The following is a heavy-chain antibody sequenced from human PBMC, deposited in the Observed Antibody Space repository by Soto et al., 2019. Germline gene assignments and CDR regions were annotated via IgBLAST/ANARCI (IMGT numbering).Heavy chain of an antibody. D-gene: IGHD6-19*01. J-gene: IGHJ4*02. CDR1: GFTVSSNY. Sequence: EVQLVESGGALVQPGGSLRLSCAASGFTVSSNYMSWVCQAPGKGLEWVSVIYSGGDTNYADSVKGRFTISRDNSKNTLYLQMNSLRVEDTAVYYCARGGSSGWYYGDYWGQGTLVTVSS. CDR3: ARGGSSGWYYGDY. V-gene: IGHV3-66*01. CDR2: IYSGGDT.